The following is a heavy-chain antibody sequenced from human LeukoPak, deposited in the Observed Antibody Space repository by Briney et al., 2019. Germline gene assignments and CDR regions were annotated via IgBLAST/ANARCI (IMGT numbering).Heavy chain of an antibody. D-gene: IGHD6-13*01. CDR3: AKGGYSSSWSPDY. V-gene: IGHV3-53*01. CDR1: GFTVSSNY. CDR2: IYSGGST. Sequence: GGSLRLSCAASGFTVSSNYMSWVRQAPGKGLEWVSVIYSGGSTYYADSVKGRFTISRDNSKNTLYLQMNSLRAEDTAVYYCAKGGYSSSWSPDYWGQGTLVTVSS. J-gene: IGHJ4*02.